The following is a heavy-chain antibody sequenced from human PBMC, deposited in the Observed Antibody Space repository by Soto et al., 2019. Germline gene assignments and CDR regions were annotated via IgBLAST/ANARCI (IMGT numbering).Heavy chain of an antibody. CDR2: ISFEGSIK. J-gene: IGHJ5*02. CDR1: GFTFSNHG. D-gene: IGHD2-15*01. CDR3: ARDSGVGSCSGGSCYTSNWFDP. V-gene: IGHV3-30*03. Sequence: VQLVESGGGVVQPGRSLRLSCVASGFTFSNHGMHWVRQAPGKGLEWVAVISFEGSIKYYTDSVKGRFTISRDDSNNTVYLQMNSLRAEDTAVYFCARDSGVGSCSGGSCYTSNWFDPWGQGTLVTVSS.